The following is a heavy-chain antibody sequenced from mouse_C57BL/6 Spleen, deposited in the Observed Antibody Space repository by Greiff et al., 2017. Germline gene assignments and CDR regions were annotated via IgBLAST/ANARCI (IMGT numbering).Heavy chain of an antibody. V-gene: IGHV5-17*01. Sequence: EVQGVESGGGLVKPGGSLKLSCAASGFTFSDYGMHWVRQAPEKGLEWVAYISSGSSTIYYADTVKGRFTISRDNAKNTLFLQMTTLRSEDTAMYYCGHGSSYRDYAMDYWGQGTSVTVSS. CDR2: ISSGSSTI. D-gene: IGHD1-1*01. CDR1: GFTFSDYG. J-gene: IGHJ4*01. CDR3: GHGSSYRDYAMDY.